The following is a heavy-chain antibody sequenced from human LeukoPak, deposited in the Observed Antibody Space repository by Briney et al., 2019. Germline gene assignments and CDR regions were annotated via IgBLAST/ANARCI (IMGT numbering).Heavy chain of an antibody. CDR2: ISYDGSNE. CDR3: AKDPRDHSYGWSWRYFDY. CDR1: GFTFSSYG. V-gene: IGHV3-30*18. D-gene: IGHD5-18*01. Sequence: GGSLRLSCAVSGFTFSSYGMYWVRQAPGKGLEWVAVISYDGSNEYYGDSVKGRFTISRDNSKNTLYLQMNSLRAEDTAVYYCAKDPRDHSYGWSWRYFDYWGQGTLVTVSS. J-gene: IGHJ4*02.